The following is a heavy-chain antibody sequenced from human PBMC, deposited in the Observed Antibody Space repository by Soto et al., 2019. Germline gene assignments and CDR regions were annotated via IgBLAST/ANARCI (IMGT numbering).Heavy chain of an antibody. CDR2: ISAYNGNT. CDR1: GYTFTSYG. Sequence: GASVKVSCKASGYTFTSYGISWVRQAPGQGLEWMGWISAYNGNTNYAQKLQGRVTMTTDTSTSTAYMELRSLRSDDTAVYYCGRIAGRGIDYYYYGMDVWGQGTTVTVSS. V-gene: IGHV1-18*01. D-gene: IGHD6-13*01. CDR3: GRIAGRGIDYYYYGMDV. J-gene: IGHJ6*02.